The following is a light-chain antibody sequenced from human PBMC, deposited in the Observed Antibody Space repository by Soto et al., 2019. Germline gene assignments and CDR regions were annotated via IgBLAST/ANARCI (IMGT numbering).Light chain of an antibody. CDR2: EVS. Sequence: QSVLTQPPSVSASPGQSVTISCTGTSSDVGSYDRVSWYQQPPGTAPKLMIYEVSNRPSGVPDRFSGSKSGNTASLTISGLQAEDEADYFCASYTTSSAFMVFGGGTKLTVL. V-gene: IGLV2-18*02. CDR1: SSDVGSYDR. CDR3: ASYTTSSAFMV. J-gene: IGLJ2*01.